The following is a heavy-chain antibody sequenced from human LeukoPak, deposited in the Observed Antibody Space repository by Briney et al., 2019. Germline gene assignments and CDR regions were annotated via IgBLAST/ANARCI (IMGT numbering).Heavy chain of an antibody. V-gene: IGHV1-46*01. J-gene: IGHJ6*02. CDR2: INPSGGST. Sequence: ASVKVSCKASGYTFTSYYMHWVRQAPGQGLEWMGIINPSGGSTSYAQKFQGRVTMTRDTSTSTVYMELSSLRSEDTAVYYCARDLMIKGGRWLQEGFYYYYGMDVWGQGTTVTVSS. D-gene: IGHD4-17*01. CDR3: ARDLMIKGGRWLQEGFYYYYGMDV. CDR1: GYTFTSYY.